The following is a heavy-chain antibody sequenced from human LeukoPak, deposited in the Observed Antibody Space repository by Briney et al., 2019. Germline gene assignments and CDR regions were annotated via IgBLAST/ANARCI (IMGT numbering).Heavy chain of an antibody. D-gene: IGHD2-8*01. CDR1: GFTFSDYA. CDR3: AKDSFSYNGIFDALDV. J-gene: IGHJ3*01. CDR2: STAPV. V-gene: IGHV3-69-1*01. Sequence: GGSLRLSCAASGFTFSDYAMTWVRQAPGKGLEWVSSTAPVHYADSVKGRFTISRDDSKNTLFLQMNSLRAEDTAIYYCAKDSFSYNGIFDALDVWGQGTMVTVSS.